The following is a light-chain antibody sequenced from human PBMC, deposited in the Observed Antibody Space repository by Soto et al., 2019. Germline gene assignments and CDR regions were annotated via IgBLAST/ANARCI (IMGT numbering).Light chain of an antibody. CDR3: QKYNSAPWT. J-gene: IGKJ1*01. CDR2: AAS. V-gene: IGKV1-27*01. CDR1: QGISNY. Sequence: DIQVTQSPSSLSASVGDRVTITCRASQGISNYLAWYQQKPGKVPKLLIYAASTLQPGAPSRFSGSGSGTDFTLTISSLQPEDVATYYCQKYNSAPWTFGQGTKVEIK.